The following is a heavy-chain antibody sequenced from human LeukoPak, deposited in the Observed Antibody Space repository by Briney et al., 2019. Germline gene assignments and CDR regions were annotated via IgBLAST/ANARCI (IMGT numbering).Heavy chain of an antibody. CDR3: ARSGLYGSGSINWFDP. V-gene: IGHV1-46*01. J-gene: IGHJ5*02. CDR2: INPSGGST. D-gene: IGHD3-10*01. CDR1: GYTFTSYY. Sequence: ASVKVSCKASGYTFTSYYMHWVRQAPGQGLEWMGIINPSGGSTSYAQKFQGRVTMTRDTSTSTVYMELSSLRSEDTAVYYCARSGLYGSGSINWFDPWGQGTLVTVSS.